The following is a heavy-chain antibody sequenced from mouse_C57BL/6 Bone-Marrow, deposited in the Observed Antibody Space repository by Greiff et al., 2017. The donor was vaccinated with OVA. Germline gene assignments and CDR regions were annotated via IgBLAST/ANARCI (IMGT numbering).Heavy chain of an antibody. V-gene: IGHV1-69*01. CDR1: GYTFTSYW. CDR3: ALDGYYFFDY. J-gene: IGHJ2*01. CDR2: IDPSDSYT. Sequence: QVQLQQSGAELVMPGASVKLSCKASGYTFTSYWMHWVKQRPGQGLEWIGEIDPSDSYTNYNQKFKGKSTLTVDKSSSTAYMQLSSLTSEDSAVDYCALDGYYFFDYWGQGTTLTVSS. D-gene: IGHD2-3*01.